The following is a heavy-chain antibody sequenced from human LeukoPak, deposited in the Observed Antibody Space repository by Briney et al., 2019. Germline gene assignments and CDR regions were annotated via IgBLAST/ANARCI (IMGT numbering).Heavy chain of an antibody. D-gene: IGHD1-26*01. CDR1: APSISRYY. CDR2: IYYSGST. V-gene: IGHV4-59*08. Sequence: PSDTPSPACTVAAPSISRYYWSWIRQPPGEALEWIGYIYYSGSTNYNPSLKSRVTISVDTSKNQFSLKLSSVTAADTAVYYCARHDMDVAGGGLDYFDYWGQGTLVTVSS. J-gene: IGHJ4*02. CDR3: ARHDMDVAGGGLDYFDY.